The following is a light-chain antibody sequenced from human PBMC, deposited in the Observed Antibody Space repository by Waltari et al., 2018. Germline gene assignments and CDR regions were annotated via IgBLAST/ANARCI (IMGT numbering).Light chain of an antibody. CDR2: GAS. CDR3: QQYYSSPIT. CDR1: QSVSSVH. J-gene: IGKJ5*01. V-gene: IGKV3-20*01. Sequence: EIVLTQSPGTLSLSPGERATLSCRASQSVSSVHLAWYQQNPGKAPRLLILGASSRATGIPDRFTGSGAGTDFTLTISRLEPEDFAVYYCQQYYSSPITFGQGTRLEIK.